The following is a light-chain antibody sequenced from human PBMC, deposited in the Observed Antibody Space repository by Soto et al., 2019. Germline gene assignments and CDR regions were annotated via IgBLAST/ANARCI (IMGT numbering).Light chain of an antibody. Sequence: DIVMTQSPDSLAVSLGERATINCKSSQSILYNSNNKNYLAWYQQKSGQPPKLLIYWASTRESGVPDRFGGSGSGTDFALTISSLQAEDVAVYYCLQYYNTLYTFGQGTKLEMK. V-gene: IGKV4-1*01. J-gene: IGKJ2*01. CDR1: QSILYNSNNKNY. CDR3: LQYYNTLYT. CDR2: WAS.